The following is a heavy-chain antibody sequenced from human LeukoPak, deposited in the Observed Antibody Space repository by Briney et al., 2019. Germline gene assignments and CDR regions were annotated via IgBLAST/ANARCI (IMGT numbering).Heavy chain of an antibody. V-gene: IGHV4-34*01. CDR1: GGSFSGYY. CDR2: INHSGNT. J-gene: IGHJ4*02. Sequence: PSETLSLTCAVYGGSFSGYYWSWIRHPPGKGLEWIGEINHSGNTNYNPSLKSRVTISVDTSKNQFSLQLSSVTAADTAVYYCARGLGYCGSTSCSFDYWGQGTLVTVSS. D-gene: IGHD2-2*01. CDR3: ARGLGYCGSTSCSFDY.